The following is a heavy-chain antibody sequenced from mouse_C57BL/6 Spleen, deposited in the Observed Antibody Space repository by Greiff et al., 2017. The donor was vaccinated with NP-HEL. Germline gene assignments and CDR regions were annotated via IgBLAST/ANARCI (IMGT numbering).Heavy chain of an antibody. CDR2: IRNKANGYTT. CDR1: GFTFTDYY. CDR3: ARYSSYAYYAMDY. J-gene: IGHJ4*01. V-gene: IGHV7-3*01. Sequence: VQLKQSGGGLVQPGGSLSLSCAASGFTFTDYYMSWVRQPPGQALEWLGFIRNKANGYTTEYSASVKGRFTISRDNSQSILYLQMNALRAEDSATYYCARYSSYAYYAMDYWGQGTSVTVSS. D-gene: IGHD1-1*01.